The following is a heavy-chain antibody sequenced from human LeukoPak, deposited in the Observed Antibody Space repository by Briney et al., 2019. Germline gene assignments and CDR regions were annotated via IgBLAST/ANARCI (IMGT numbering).Heavy chain of an antibody. CDR3: ARDLSGNYTIDY. J-gene: IGHJ4*02. V-gene: IGHV3-11*06. Sequence: GGSLRLSCAASEFTVSNNYMSWVRQAPGKGLEWLSYINAASDASYYADSVKGRFTISRDNAKNSLYLQMNSLRAEDTAVYYCARDLSGNYTIDYWGQGTLVTVSS. CDR1: EFTVSNNY. CDR2: INAASDAS. D-gene: IGHD1-7*01.